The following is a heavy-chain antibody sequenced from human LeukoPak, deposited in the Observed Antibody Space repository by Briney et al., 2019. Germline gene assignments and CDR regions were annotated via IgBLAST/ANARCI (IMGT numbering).Heavy chain of an antibody. J-gene: IGHJ4*02. D-gene: IGHD4/OR15-4a*01. V-gene: IGHV3-11*01. CDR2: ITSSGTTT. CDR1: GLSFSDSY. CDR3: GRDPDYGDPY. Sequence: GGSLRLSCSASGLSFSDSYMSWFRLSPEKGLEWIAYITSSGTTTEYADSVKGRFTISRVNAKNSLYLQMNSLRPEDTAVYYCGRDPDYGDPYRGQGTLVTVSS.